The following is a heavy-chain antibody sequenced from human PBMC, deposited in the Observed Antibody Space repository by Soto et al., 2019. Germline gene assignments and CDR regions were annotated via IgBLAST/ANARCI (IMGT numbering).Heavy chain of an antibody. CDR2: ISTSSTAT. D-gene: IGHD3-22*01. J-gene: IGHJ4*02. Sequence: PGGSLRLSCAASGFTFSHYVMYWVRQAPGKGLEWISYISTSSTATYYADSVKGRSTVSRDNGNKLLFLQMNSLTDEDTAVYYCARESLQFYDSDGLHARWGQGSLVTV. V-gene: IGHV3-48*02. CDR1: GFTFSHYV. CDR3: ARESLQFYDSDGLHAR.